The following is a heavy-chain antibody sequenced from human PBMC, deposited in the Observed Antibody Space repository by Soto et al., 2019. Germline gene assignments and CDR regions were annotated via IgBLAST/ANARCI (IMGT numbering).Heavy chain of an antibody. D-gene: IGHD2-15*01. CDR1: GYTLTELS. J-gene: IGHJ4*02. CDR2: FDPEDGET. V-gene: IGHV1-24*01. CDR3: ATMMRVGYCSGGSCYPSPFVHDY. Sequence: GASVKVSCKVSGYTLTELSMHWVRQAPGKGLEWMGGFDPEDGETIYAQKFQGRVTMTEDTSTDTAYMELSSLRSEDTAVYYCATMMRVGYCSGGSCYPSPFVHDYWGQGTLVTVSS.